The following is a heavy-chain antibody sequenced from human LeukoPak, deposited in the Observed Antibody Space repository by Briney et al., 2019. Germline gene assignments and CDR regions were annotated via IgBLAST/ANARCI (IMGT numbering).Heavy chain of an antibody. J-gene: IGHJ4*02. D-gene: IGHD1/OR15-1a*01. CDR3: ARMGGTTILIDY. CDR1: GYSISTGYY. CDR2: TYHSGST. Sequence: SETLSLICVVSGYSISTGYYWGGIRQPPGKGLEWIGSTYHSGSTYYNPSLMSRVTISVDTSKNQFSLRLSSVTAADTAVYYCARMGGTTILIDYWGQGTLVTVSS. V-gene: IGHV4-38-2*01.